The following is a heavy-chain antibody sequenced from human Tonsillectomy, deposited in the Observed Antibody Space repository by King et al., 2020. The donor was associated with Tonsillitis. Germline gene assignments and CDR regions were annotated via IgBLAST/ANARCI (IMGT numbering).Heavy chain of an antibody. CDR2: ISSSSSYI. J-gene: IGHJ6*03. Sequence: VQLVESGGDLVKPGGSLRLSCAASGFTFSSSSMNWVRQAPGKGLYWVSSISSSSSYIYYADSVKGRFTIARDNATYSLYLQMNSLRAEDTAVYYCARDKFVEWLLSNYYYYMDVWGQGTTVTVSS. CDR1: GFTFSSSS. D-gene: IGHD3-3*01. V-gene: IGHV3-21*01. CDR3: ARDKFVEWLLSNYYYYMDV.